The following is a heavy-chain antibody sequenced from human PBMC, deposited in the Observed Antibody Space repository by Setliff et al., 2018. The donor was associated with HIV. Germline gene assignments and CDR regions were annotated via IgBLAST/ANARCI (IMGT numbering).Heavy chain of an antibody. CDR2: INQDGSEK. J-gene: IGHJ4*02. V-gene: IGHV3-7*01. CDR1: GFTFTSYW. Sequence: PGGSLRLSCAASGFTFTSYWMIWVRQAPGKGLEWVANINQDGSEKNYADSVKGRFTISRDNAKNTLYLQMSSLRAEDRAVYYCVRDIGFNLYDHWGQGTLVTVSS. CDR3: VRDIGFNLYDH. D-gene: IGHD2-2*02.